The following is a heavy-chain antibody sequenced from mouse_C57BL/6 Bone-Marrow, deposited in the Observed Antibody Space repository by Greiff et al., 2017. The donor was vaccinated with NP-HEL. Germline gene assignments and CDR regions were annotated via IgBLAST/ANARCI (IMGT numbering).Heavy chain of an antibody. Sequence: EVKLQESGGGLVQPGGSLSLSCAASGFTFTDYYMSWVRQPPGKALEWLGFIRNKANGYTTEYSASVKGRFTISRDNSQSILYLQMNALRAEDSATYYCARSYYSNYVFAYWGQGTLVTVSA. CDR1: GFTFTDYY. V-gene: IGHV7-3*01. CDR3: ARSYYSNYVFAY. J-gene: IGHJ3*01. D-gene: IGHD2-5*01. CDR2: IRNKANGYTT.